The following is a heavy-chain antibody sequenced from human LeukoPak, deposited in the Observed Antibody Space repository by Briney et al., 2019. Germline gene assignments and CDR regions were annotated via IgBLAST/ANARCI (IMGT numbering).Heavy chain of an antibody. D-gene: IGHD2-15*01. V-gene: IGHV3-53*01. CDR1: GFTVSGTY. Sequence: PGGSLRLSCAASGFTVSGTYMSWVRQAPGKGLEWVSVIYSGGKTYYADSVKGRFTISRDNSKNTLYLQMNSLRAEDTAVYYCASRHCSGGSRYFAGADPFDYWGQGTLVTVSS. J-gene: IGHJ4*02. CDR2: IYSGGKT. CDR3: ASRHCSGGSRYFAGADPFDY.